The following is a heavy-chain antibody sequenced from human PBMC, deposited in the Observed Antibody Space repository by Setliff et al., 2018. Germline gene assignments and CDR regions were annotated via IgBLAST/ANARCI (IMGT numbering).Heavy chain of an antibody. CDR1: GASIDNYH. J-gene: IGHJ4*02. D-gene: IGHD3-16*01. CDR2: ISYSGAT. V-gene: IGHV4-59*01. Sequence: TSETLSLTCTVSGASIDNYHWSWIRQAPGKGLEWIGYISYSGATHSSPSLKGRVTVSRDTSKNQISLKLSSVTAADTAVYFCARDAAGYYESWIGHFAYWGQGTLVTVSS. CDR3: ARDAAGYYESWIGHFAY.